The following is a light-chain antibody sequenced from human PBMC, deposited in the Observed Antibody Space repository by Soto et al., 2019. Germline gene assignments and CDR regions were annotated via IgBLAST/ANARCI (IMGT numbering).Light chain of an antibody. CDR1: SSNIGSNY. CDR3: AAWDDSLSGRV. Sequence: QSVLTQPPSAYGTPGQTVTISCYGSSSNIGSNYVYWYQQLPGTAPKLLIYRNNQRPSGVPDRFSGSKSGTSASLAISGLRSEDEADYYCAAWDDSLSGRVFGTGTKVTVL. CDR2: RNN. J-gene: IGLJ1*01. V-gene: IGLV1-47*01.